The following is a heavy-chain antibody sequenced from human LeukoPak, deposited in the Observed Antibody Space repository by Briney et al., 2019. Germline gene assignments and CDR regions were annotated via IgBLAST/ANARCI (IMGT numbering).Heavy chain of an antibody. V-gene: IGHV1-69*13. CDR1: GDTFSSYA. CDR3: ARGPPNWGYDY. J-gene: IGHJ4*02. D-gene: IGHD7-27*01. CDR2: IIPIFGTA. Sequence: ASVKVSCKASGDTFSSYAISWVRQAPGQGLEWMGGIIPIFGTANYAQKFQGRVTITADESTSTAYMELSSLRSDDTAVYYCARGPPNWGYDYWGPGTLVTVSS.